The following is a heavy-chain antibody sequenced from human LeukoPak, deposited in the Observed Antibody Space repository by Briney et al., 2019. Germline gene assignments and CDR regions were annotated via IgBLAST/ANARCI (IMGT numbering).Heavy chain of an antibody. CDR2: ISAYNGHT. D-gene: IGHD1-26*01. Sequence: ASVKISCKASGGTFSSYAISWVRQAPGQGLEWMGWISAYNGHTNYAQKFQGRVTMTRNTSISTAYMELSSLRSEDTAVYYCARGPYSGSYEVWGQGTLVTVSS. CDR3: ARGPYSGSYEV. V-gene: IGHV1-8*02. J-gene: IGHJ4*02. CDR1: GGTFSSYA.